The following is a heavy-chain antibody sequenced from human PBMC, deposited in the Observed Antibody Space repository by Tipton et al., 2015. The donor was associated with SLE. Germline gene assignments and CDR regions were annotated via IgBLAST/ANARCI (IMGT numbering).Heavy chain of an antibody. CDR1: GFTFSDYY. D-gene: IGHD3-9*01. CDR2: INHSGST. J-gene: IGHJ5*02. CDR3: ARDLRYFDWGVFDP. Sequence: LRLSCAASGFTFSDYYMSWIRQPPGKGLEWIGEINHSGSTNYNPSLKSRVTISVDTSKNQFSLKLSSVTAADTAVYYCARDLRYFDWGVFDPWGQGTLVTVSS. V-gene: IGHV4-34*01.